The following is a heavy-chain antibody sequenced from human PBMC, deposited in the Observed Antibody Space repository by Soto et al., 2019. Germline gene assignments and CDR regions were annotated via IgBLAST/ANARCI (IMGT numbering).Heavy chain of an antibody. Sequence: PGESLKISCKGSGYSFTSYWIGWVRQMPWKGLEWMGIIYPGDSDTRYSPSFQGQVTISADKSISTAYLQWSSLKASDTAMYYCVRRRDMVRGREYYYYGMDVWAQGTTVTVSS. CDR1: GYSFTSYW. V-gene: IGHV5-51*01. J-gene: IGHJ6*02. D-gene: IGHD3-10*01. CDR3: VRRRDMVRGREYYYYGMDV. CDR2: IYPGDSDT.